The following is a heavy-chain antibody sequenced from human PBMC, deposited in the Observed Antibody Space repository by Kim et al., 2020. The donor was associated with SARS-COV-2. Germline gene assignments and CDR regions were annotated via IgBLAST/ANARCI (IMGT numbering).Heavy chain of an antibody. D-gene: IGHD6-13*01. V-gene: IGHV3-23*01. CDR2: ISGSGGST. J-gene: IGHJ4*02. Sequence: GGSLRLSCAASGFTFSSYAMSWVRQAPGKGLEWVSAISGSGGSTYYADSVKGRFTISRDNSKNTLYLQMNSLRAEDTAVYYCAKDRIAAAGTGGVFDYWGQGTLVTVSS. CDR1: GFTFSSYA. CDR3: AKDRIAAAGTGGVFDY.